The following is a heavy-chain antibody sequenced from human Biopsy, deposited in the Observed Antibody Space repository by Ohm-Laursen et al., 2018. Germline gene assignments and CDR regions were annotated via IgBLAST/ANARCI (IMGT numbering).Heavy chain of an antibody. Sequence: SETLSLTCVVYGESFNGYYWSWIRQTPGKGLEWIGEINRSGRTNYNPSLKSRVTISVDTSKNQFSLKVRSVTAADTAVYYCVRGVDYYDPYHYYALDVWGQGTTVTVSS. D-gene: IGHD3-22*01. V-gene: IGHV4-34*01. CDR3: VRGVDYYDPYHYYALDV. CDR1: GESFNGYY. CDR2: INRSGRT. J-gene: IGHJ6*02.